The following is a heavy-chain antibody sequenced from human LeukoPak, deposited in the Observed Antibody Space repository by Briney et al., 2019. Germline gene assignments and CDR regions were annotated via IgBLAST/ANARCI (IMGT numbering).Heavy chain of an antibody. CDR1: GGSISSNW. V-gene: IGHV4-4*02. D-gene: IGHD1-26*01. J-gene: IGHJ4*02. CDR3: ASGFGRYDGY. CDR2: IDHSGST. Sequence: PSETLSLTCAVSGGSISSNWWSWVRQPPGKGLEWIGEIDHSGSTNYNPSLKSRVTISVDTSKNQFSLKLSSVTAADTAVYYCASGFGRYDGYWGQGTLVTVSS.